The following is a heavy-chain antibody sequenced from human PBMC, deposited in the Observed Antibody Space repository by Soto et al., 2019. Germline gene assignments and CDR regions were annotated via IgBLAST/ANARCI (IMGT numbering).Heavy chain of an antibody. CDR2: IDLDNDKR. V-gene: IGHV1-2*02. J-gene: IGHJ4*02. Sequence: QVQLVQSGAEVKKPGASVKVSCKASGHTFTGHHMHWVRQAPGQGLEWMGYIDLDNDKRASAQKFQGRVTTTRDTSNTTADMELSGLRSDDTAVYYCGLEPTGTGGFDYWGQGTLVTVSS. CDR3: GLEPTGTGGFDY. CDR1: GHTFTGHH. D-gene: IGHD7-27*01.